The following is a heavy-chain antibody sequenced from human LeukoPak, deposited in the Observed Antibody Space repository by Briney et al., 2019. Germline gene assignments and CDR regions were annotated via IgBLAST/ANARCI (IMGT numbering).Heavy chain of an antibody. J-gene: IGHJ3*02. CDR3: ARDFSAAFDI. D-gene: IGHD2/OR15-2a*01. V-gene: IGHV4-59*01. Sequence: SETLSLTCTVSGGSISSYYWSWIRQPPGKGLEWIGYIYYSGSTNYNPSLKSRVTISVDKSKNQFSLKLRSVTAADTAVYYCARDFSAAFDIWGQGTMVTVSS. CDR1: GGSISSYY. CDR2: IYYSGST.